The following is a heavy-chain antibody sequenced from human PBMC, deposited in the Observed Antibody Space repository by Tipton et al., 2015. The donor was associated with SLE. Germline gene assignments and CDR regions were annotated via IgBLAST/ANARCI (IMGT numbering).Heavy chain of an antibody. CDR3: ARRFDI. CDR1: GFTFSSYW. J-gene: IGHJ3*02. CDR2: IKEDGSIK. Sequence: SLRLSCVASGFTFSSYWMSWVRQAPGKGLEWVANIKEDGSIKYYVDSVKGRFTISRDNAKNSLSLLLNSLRAEDTAMYYCARRFDIWGQGTMVTVSS. V-gene: IGHV3-7*01.